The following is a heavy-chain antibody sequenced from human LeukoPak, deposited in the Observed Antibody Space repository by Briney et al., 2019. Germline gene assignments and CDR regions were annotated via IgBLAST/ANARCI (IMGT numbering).Heavy chain of an antibody. CDR3: ASLGGGSTVTTYLNY. CDR2: IIPIFGTA. J-gene: IGHJ4*02. V-gene: IGHV1-69*13. D-gene: IGHD3-16*01. CDR1: GGTFSSYA. Sequence: ASVKVPCKASGGTFSSYAISWVRQAPGQGLEWMGGIIPIFGTANYAQKFQGRVTITADESTSTAYMELSSLRSEDTAVYYCASLGGGSTVTTYLNYWGQGTLVIVSS.